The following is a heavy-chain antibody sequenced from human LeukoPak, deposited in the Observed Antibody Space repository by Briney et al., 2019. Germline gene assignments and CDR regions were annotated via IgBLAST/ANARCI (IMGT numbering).Heavy chain of an antibody. Sequence: GGSLRLSCAASGFPFSDYSMSWVRQAPGKGLEWVSYITSSGTTTYYADSVKGRFTISRDNARNSLYLRMNSLRVEDTAVYFCAGDQGGPNYAFGFWGQGTMVTVSS. D-gene: IGHD3-16*01. CDR3: AGDQGGPNYAFGF. CDR2: ITSSGTTT. V-gene: IGHV3-11*01. CDR1: GFPFSDYS. J-gene: IGHJ3*01.